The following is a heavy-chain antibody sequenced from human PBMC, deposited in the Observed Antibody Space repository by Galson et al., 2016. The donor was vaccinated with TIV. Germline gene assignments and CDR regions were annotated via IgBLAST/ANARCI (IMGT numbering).Heavy chain of an antibody. CDR2: IRGSGDGT. V-gene: IGHV3-23*01. J-gene: IGHJ4*02. D-gene: IGHD3-10*01. CDR3: AKEFGRRNLDY. Sequence: SLRLSCAASGFTFNSYAMSWVRQAPGRGLEWVSSIRGSGDGTNYADSVKGRLTISRDNSKNILYLQMKGLRAEDRAAYYCAKEFGRRNLDYWGQGTLVTVSS. CDR1: GFTFNSYA.